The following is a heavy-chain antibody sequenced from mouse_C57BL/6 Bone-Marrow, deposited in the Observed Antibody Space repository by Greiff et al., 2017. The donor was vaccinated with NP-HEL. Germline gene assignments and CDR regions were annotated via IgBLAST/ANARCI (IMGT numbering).Heavy chain of an antibody. CDR1: GFTFSSYG. V-gene: IGHV5-6*01. CDR3: ARHKGYSFDY. CDR2: ISSGGSYT. J-gene: IGHJ2*01. D-gene: IGHD1-3*01. Sequence: EVHLVESGGDLVKPGGSLKLSCAASGFTFSSYGMSWVRQTPDKRLEWVATISSGGSYTYYPDSVKGRFTISRDNAKNTLYLQMSSLKSEDTAMYYCARHKGYSFDYWGQGTTLTVSS.